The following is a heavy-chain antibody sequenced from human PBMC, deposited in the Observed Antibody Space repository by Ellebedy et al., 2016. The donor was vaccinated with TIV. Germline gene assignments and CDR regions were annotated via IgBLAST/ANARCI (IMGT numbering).Heavy chain of an antibody. CDR3: AKDSGSGLYAFDI. CDR2: ISWNSGSI. D-gene: IGHD3-10*01. J-gene: IGHJ3*02. V-gene: IGHV3-9*01. Sequence: SLKISXAASGFTFDDYAMHWVRQAPGKGLEWVSGISWNSGSIGYADSVKGRFTISRDNAKNSLYLQMNSLRAEDTALYYCAKDSGSGLYAFDIWGQGTMVTVSS. CDR1: GFTFDDYA.